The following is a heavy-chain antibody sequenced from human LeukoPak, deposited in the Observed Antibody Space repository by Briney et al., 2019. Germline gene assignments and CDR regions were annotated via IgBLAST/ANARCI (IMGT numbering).Heavy chain of an antibody. CDR2: IRYDGSNK. J-gene: IGHJ4*02. CDR3: AKDWVSAGSYYPYYFDY. V-gene: IGHV3-30*02. D-gene: IGHD1-26*01. CDR1: GFTFSSYG. Sequence: PGGSLRLSCAASGFTFSSYGMHWVRQAPGKGLEWVAFIRYDGSNKYYADSVKGRFTISRDNSKNTLYLQMNSLRAEDTAVYYCAKDWVSAGSYYPYYFDYWGQGTLVTVSS.